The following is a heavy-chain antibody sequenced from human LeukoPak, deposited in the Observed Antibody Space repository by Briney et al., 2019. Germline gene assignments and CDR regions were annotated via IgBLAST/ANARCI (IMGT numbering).Heavy chain of an antibody. CDR2: ISYDGSNK. V-gene: IGHV3-30*04. CDR3: AKDRVPLAARPLHFDY. J-gene: IGHJ4*02. Sequence: GGSLRLSCAASGFTFSSYAMHWVRQAPGKGLEWVAVISYDGSNKYYADSVKGRFTISRDNSKNTLYLQMNSLRAEDTAVYYCAKDRVPLAARPLHFDYWGQGTLVTVSS. D-gene: IGHD6-6*01. CDR1: GFTFSSYA.